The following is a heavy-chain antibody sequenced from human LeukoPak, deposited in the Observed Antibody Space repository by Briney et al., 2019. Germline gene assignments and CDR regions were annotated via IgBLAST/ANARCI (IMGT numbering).Heavy chain of an antibody. CDR1: GYTFTSYY. CDR3: ATQRPQWTITPYYYYMDV. D-gene: IGHD6-19*01. CDR2: FDPEDGET. Sequence: ASVKVSCKASGYTFTSYYMHWVRQAPGKGLEWMGGFDPEDGETIYAQKFQGRVTMTEDTSTDTAYMELSSLRSEDTAVYYCATQRPQWTITPYYYYMDVWGKGTTVTVSS. J-gene: IGHJ6*03. V-gene: IGHV1-24*01.